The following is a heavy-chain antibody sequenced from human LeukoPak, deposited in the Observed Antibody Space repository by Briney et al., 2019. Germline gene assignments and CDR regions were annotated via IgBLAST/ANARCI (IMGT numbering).Heavy chain of an antibody. CDR2: ISYDGSNK. Sequence: GRSLRLSCAASGFTFSSYAMHWVRQAPGKGLEWVAVISYDGSNKYYADSVMGRFTISRDNSKNTLYLQMNSLRAEDTAVYYCAMPHDTEYYFDYWGQGTLVTVSS. V-gene: IGHV3-30*04. J-gene: IGHJ4*02. CDR1: GFTFSSYA. CDR3: AMPHDTEYYFDY.